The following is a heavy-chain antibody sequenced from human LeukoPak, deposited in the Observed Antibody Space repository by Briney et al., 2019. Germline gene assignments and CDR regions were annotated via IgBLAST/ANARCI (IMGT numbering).Heavy chain of an antibody. J-gene: IGHJ6*03. CDR1: GYTFTSYG. V-gene: IGHV1-46*01. Sequence: GASVKVSCKASGYTFTSYGISWVRQAPGQGLEWMGIINPSGGSTSYAQKFQGRVTMTRDTSSSTAYMDLSRLRSDDTAVYYCAKDQSSDWYGYYYYYMDVWGKGTTVTISS. CDR3: AKDQSSDWYGYYYYYMDV. D-gene: IGHD6-19*01. CDR2: INPSGGST.